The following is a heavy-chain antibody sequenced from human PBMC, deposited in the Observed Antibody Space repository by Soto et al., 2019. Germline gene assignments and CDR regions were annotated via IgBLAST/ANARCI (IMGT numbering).Heavy chain of an antibody. J-gene: IGHJ6*02. Sequence: PGGSLRLACAASGFTFSSYGMHWVRQAPGKGLEWVAVIWYDGSNKYYADSVKGRFTISRDNSKNTLYLQMNSLRAEDTAVYYCARENSEFGVYVGHYYYYDGMSVCGRGSTVIVSS. CDR2: IWYDGSNK. CDR1: GFTFSSYG. V-gene: IGHV3-33*01. D-gene: IGHD1-26*01. CDR3: ARENSEFGVYVGHYYYYDGMSV.